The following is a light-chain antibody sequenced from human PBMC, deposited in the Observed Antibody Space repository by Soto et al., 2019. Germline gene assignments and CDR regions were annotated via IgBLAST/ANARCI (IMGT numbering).Light chain of an antibody. CDR2: GAS. J-gene: IGKJ2*01. V-gene: IGKV3-20*01. CDR3: QQYGSSPYT. CDR1: QSVSSY. Sequence: EIVLTQSPGTLSLSPGERATLSCRASQSVSSYLAWYQQKPGQAPRLLMYGASSRATGIPDRFSGTGSGTDFTLTISRLEPEDFAVYYCQQYGSSPYTFGLGTKVDI.